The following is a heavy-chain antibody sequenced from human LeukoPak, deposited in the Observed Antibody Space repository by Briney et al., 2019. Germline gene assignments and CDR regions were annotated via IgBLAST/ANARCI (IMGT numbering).Heavy chain of an antibody. CDR3: ARGTVTPGHWYFDL. CDR2: TSYDESHK. D-gene: IGHD4-17*01. Sequence: HPGRSLRLSCAASGFTFSSYAMHWVRQAPGKGLEWVAVTSYDESHKYYADSGKGRFTISRDNSKSTLDLQMNSLRPEDTAVYYCARGTVTPGHWYFDLWGRGTLVTVSS. V-gene: IGHV3-30-3*01. J-gene: IGHJ2*01. CDR1: GFTFSSYA.